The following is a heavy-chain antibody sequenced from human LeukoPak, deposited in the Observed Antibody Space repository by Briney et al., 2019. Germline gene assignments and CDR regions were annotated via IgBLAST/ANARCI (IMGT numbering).Heavy chain of an antibody. CDR3: AKLGCTGTICYANY. V-gene: IGHV3-23*01. CDR2: ISGGGDSA. J-gene: IGHJ4*02. D-gene: IGHD2-2*01. CDR1: GFPFSDYA. Sequence: SGGSLRLSCAASGFPFSDYAMTWVRQTPGKGLEWVLVISGGGDSADYADSMKGRFTISRDNSKNTLYLQMYSLRAEDTALYYCAKLGCTGTICYANYWGQGTLVTVSS.